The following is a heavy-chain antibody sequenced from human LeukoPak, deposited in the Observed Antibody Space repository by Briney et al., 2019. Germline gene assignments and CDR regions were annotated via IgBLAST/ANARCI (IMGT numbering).Heavy chain of an antibody. Sequence: GGSLRLSCAASGFTFSDYYMXWXXXXXXXXLEWVSYISSSGSTIYYADSVKGRFTISRDNAKNSLYLQMNSLRAEDTAVYYCARAVADLDYRGQGTLVTVSS. D-gene: IGHD6-19*01. V-gene: IGHV3-11*01. CDR2: ISSSGSTI. J-gene: IGHJ4*02. CDR3: ARAVADLDY. CDR1: GFTFSDYY.